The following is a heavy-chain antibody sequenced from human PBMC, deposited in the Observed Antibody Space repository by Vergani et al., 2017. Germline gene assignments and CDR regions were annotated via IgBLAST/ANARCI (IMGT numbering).Heavy chain of an antibody. Sequence: EMQLVESGGDVVRPGGSLRLSCAASGFTFNDYAMSWVRRVPGKGLEWVSAVNWDGTHTDYADSVKGRFTVSRDNARKSLSLQMDSLRVEDTAFYHCVRGRDSSWKLNWFDPWGQGTLVTVSS. J-gene: IGHJ5*02. CDR2: VNWDGTHT. CDR3: VRGRDSSWKLNWFDP. D-gene: IGHD6-13*01. CDR1: GFTFNDYA. V-gene: IGHV3-20*01.